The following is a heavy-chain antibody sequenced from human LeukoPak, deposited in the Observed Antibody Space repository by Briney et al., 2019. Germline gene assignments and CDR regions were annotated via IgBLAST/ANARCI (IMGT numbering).Heavy chain of an antibody. D-gene: IGHD3-22*01. CDR1: GGSISSYY. CDR3: ARAVIQYYDSSGYYDY. Sequence: PSETLSLTCTVSGGSISSYYWSWIRQPAGKGLEWIGEINHSGSTNYNPSLKSRVTISVDTSKNQFSLKLSSVTAADTAVYYCARAVIQYYDSSGYYDYWGQGTLVTVSS. V-gene: IGHV4-34*01. J-gene: IGHJ4*02. CDR2: INHSGST.